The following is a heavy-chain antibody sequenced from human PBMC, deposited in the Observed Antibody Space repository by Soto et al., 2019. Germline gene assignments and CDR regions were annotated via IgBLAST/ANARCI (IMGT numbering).Heavy chain of an antibody. D-gene: IGHD2-15*01. J-gene: IGHJ4*02. CDR2: AAYSGGT. V-gene: IGHV4-39*01. CDR3: AKVVVGATSHGDFDS. CDR1: GCSIANNNYF. Sequence: XETLSLTCTVSGCSIANNNYFWGWVRQPPGKGLEWIGSAAYSGGTYKNPSLKSRVTVSVDTSKNQFSLKLTSVTAADTAVYYCAKVVVGATSHGDFDSWGQGTRVTVSS.